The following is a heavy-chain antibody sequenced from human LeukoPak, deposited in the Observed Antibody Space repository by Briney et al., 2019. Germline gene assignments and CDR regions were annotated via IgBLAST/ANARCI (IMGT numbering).Heavy chain of an antibody. J-gene: IGHJ4*02. CDR1: GFTFSSYS. V-gene: IGHV3-48*04. Sequence: PGGSLRLSCAASGFTFSSYSMNWVRQAPGKGLEWVSYISSSSSTIYYADSVKGRFTISRDNAKNSPYLQMNSLRAEDTAVYYCARRGVQLWTHYFDYWGQGTLVTVSS. CDR3: ARRGVQLWTHYFDY. D-gene: IGHD5-18*01. CDR2: ISSSSSTI.